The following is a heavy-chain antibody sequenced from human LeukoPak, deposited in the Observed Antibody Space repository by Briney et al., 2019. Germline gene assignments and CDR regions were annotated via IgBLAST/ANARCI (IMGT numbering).Heavy chain of an antibody. V-gene: IGHV3-11*01. D-gene: IGHD5-18*01. CDR1: GFTFSDYY. CDR2: IGRSDTSM. Sequence: GGSLRLSCAASGFTFSDYYMSWIRQAPGKGLEWISYIGRSDTSMYHADSVKGRFTISRDNAKNLLYLQMNSLRVEDTALYYCARADRETSMVTGWGQGALVTVSS. J-gene: IGHJ1*01. CDR3: ARADRETSMVTG.